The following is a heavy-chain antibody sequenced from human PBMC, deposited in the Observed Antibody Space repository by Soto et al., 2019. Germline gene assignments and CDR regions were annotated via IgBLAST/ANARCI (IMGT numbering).Heavy chain of an antibody. D-gene: IGHD6-13*01. Sequence: GGSLRLSCAASGFTFSSYSMNWVRQAPGKGLEWVSYISSSSSTIYYADSVKGRFTISRDNAKNSLYLQMNSLRAEDTAVYYCARHPERIAQIGCFDSRGQGTLVNVSS. CDR2: ISSSSSTI. CDR1: GFTFSSYS. V-gene: IGHV3-48*01. CDR3: ARHPERIAQIGCFDS. J-gene: IGHJ5*01.